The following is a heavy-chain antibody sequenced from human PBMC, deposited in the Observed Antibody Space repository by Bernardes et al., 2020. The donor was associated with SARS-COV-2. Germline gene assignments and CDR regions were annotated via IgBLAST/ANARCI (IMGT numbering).Heavy chain of an antibody. CDR1: GGSISSYY. V-gene: IGHV4-59*01. J-gene: IGHJ3*02. Sequence: SETLSLTCTVSGGSISSYYWSWIRQPPGKGLEWIGYIYYSGSTNYNPSLKSRVTISVDTSKNQFSLKLSSVTAADTAVYYCARILSITSFGVVIIPAAFDIWGQGTMVTVSS. D-gene: IGHD3-3*01. CDR3: ARILSITSFGVVIIPAAFDI. CDR2: IYYSGST.